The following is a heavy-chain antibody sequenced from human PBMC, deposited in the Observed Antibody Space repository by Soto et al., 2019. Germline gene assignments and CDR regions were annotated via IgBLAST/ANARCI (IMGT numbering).Heavy chain of an antibody. D-gene: IGHD1-26*01. CDR3: ARRLGGSSQN. CDR2: INAGNGNT. Sequence: QVQLVQSGAEVKKPGASVKVSCKASGYTFTSYTIHWVRQAPGQRLEWMGWINAGNGNTKYSQNFQGRVTITRDTSAGTAYMELGSLRSEDTAMYYCARRLGGSSQNWGQGTLVTVSS. CDR1: GYTFTSYT. V-gene: IGHV1-3*01. J-gene: IGHJ4*02.